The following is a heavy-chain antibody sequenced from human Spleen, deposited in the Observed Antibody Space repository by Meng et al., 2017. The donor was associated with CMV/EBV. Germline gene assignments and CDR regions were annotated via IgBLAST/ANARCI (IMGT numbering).Heavy chain of an antibody. J-gene: IGHJ4*02. V-gene: IGHV1-46*01. CDR1: GYTFTSYY. Sequence: ASVKVSCKASGYTFTSYYMSWVRQAPGQGLEWMGIINPSGGSTTYPQKFQGRVTMTRDTSTSTVYMELSSLRSEDTAVYYCARCLGTFGIGCPQDYWGQGTLVTVSS. D-gene: IGHD3-16*01. CDR2: INPSGGST. CDR3: ARCLGTFGIGCPQDY.